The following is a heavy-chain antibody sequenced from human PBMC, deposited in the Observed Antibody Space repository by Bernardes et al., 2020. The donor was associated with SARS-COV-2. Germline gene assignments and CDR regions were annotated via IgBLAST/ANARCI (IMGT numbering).Heavy chain of an antibody. D-gene: IGHD2-2*01. Sequence: SETLSLTRTVSGGSISSSGFYWGWIRQPPGKGLEWIGSVYYSGTTNYSPSFKSRVIISVDTSKNHFSLKLSSVTAADTAVYYCARHREFCYGSGNWFDPWGQGTLATVSS. J-gene: IGHJ5*02. CDR3: ARHREFCYGSGNWFDP. V-gene: IGHV4-39*01. CDR1: GGSISSSGFY. CDR2: VYYSGTT.